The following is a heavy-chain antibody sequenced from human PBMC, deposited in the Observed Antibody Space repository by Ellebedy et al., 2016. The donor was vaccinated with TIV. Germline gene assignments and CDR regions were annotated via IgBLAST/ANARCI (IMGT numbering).Heavy chain of an antibody. CDR2: ISSSSSTI. V-gene: IGHV3-48*02. CDR3: ARQRLDYYYYYGMDV. D-gene: IGHD6-6*01. Sequence: GGSLRLSXAASGFTFSSYSMNWVRQAPGKGLEWVSYISSSSSTIYYADSVKGRFTISRDNAKNSLYLQMNSLRDEDTAVYYCARQRLDYYYYYGMDVWGQGTTVTVSS. J-gene: IGHJ6*02. CDR1: GFTFSSYS.